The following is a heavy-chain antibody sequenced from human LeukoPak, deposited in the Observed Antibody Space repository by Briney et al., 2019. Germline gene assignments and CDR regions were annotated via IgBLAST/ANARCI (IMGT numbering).Heavy chain of an antibody. CDR1: GGSFSGYY. CDR2: INHSGST. V-gene: IGHV4-34*01. J-gene: IGHJ4*02. CDR3: ARVPLNPSPYCGGDCYSWRALDY. D-gene: IGHD2-21*02. Sequence: SETLSLTCAVYGGSFSGYYWSWIRQPPGKGLEWIGEINHSGSTNYNPSLKSRVTISVDTSKNQFSLKLSSVTAADTAVYYCARVPLNPSPYCGGDCYSWRALDYWGQGTLVTVSS.